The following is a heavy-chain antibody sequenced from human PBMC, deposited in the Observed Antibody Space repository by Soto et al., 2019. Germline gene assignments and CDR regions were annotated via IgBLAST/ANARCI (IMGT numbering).Heavy chain of an antibody. CDR1: GLPVRDAFSY. Sequence: PSESLSLTCPVSGLPVRDAFSYWAWIRQPPGKGPEWMGYLSYTGSTHYNSSLRKRATLPVDESSSLLSLRARSLTAPATAVYFCARELEGGVFDIWGRGTLVTVSS. V-gene: IGHV4-30-4*01. D-gene: IGHD2-8*02. CDR3: ARELEGGVFDI. J-gene: IGHJ3*02. CDR2: LSYTGST.